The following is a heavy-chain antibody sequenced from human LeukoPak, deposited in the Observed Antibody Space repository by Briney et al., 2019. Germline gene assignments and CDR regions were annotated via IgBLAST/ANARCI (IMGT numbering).Heavy chain of an antibody. CDR2: IYYSGST. CDR1: GGSISSYY. V-gene: IGHV4-59*12. J-gene: IGHJ4*02. Sequence: PSETLSLTCTVSGGSISSYYWSWIRQPPGKGLEWIGYIYYSGSTYYNPSLKSRVTISVDTSKNQFSLKLSSVTAADTAVYYCARKTYYYDSSEEFFDYWGQGTLVTVSS. CDR3: ARKTYYYDSSEEFFDY. D-gene: IGHD3-22*01.